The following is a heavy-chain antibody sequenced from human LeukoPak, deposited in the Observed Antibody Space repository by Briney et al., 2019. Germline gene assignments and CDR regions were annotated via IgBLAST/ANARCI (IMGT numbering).Heavy chain of an antibody. CDR2: ISNSGDRT. V-gene: IGHV3-23*01. D-gene: IGHD2-2*01. CDR1: GFTFSDYV. Sequence: SGGSLRLSCAASGFTFSDYVMGWVRQAPGKGLEWVSGISNSGDRTYYADSVKGRFTISRDNSKNTLYLQMNSLRAEDTAVYYCAKDDVVPAANCWGQGTLVTVSS. CDR3: AKDDVVPAANC. J-gene: IGHJ4*02.